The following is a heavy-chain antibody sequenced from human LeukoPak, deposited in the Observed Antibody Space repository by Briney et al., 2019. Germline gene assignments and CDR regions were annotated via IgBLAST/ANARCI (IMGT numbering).Heavy chain of an antibody. Sequence: GGSLRLSCAASGFSLSIYWMTWVRQAPGKGLEWVAYINQDGSEKYYVDSVKGRFTISRDNAKNSLYLQMNSLRAEDTAVYYCGRRRALAFEIWGQGKKANGFS. CDR1: GFSLSIYW. V-gene: IGHV3-7*01. J-gene: IGHJ3*02. CDR2: INQDGSEK. CDR3: GRRRALAFEI.